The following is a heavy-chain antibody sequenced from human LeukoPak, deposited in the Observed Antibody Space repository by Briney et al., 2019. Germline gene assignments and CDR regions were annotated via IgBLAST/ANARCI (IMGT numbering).Heavy chain of an antibody. D-gene: IGHD3-22*01. CDR2: IIPIFGTA. V-gene: IGHV1-69*13. CDR1: GGTFSSYA. CDR3: AREHDSTDNWFDP. Sequence: GASVKVSCKASGGTFSSYAISWVRQAPGQGLEWMGGIIPIFGTANYAQKFQGRVTITADESTSTAYMELSSLRSEDTAVYYCAREHDSTDNWFDPWGQGALVTVSS. J-gene: IGHJ5*02.